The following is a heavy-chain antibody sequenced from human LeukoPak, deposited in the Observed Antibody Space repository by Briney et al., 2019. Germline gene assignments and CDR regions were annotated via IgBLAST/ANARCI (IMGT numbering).Heavy chain of an antibody. CDR1: GGTFSSYA. J-gene: IGHJ4*02. CDR2: IIPIFGTA. D-gene: IGHD3-16*02. CDR3: ASLDDYVWGSYRYTPFDY. V-gene: IGHV1-69*13. Sequence: SVKVSCKASGGTFSSYAISWVRQAPGRGLEWMGGIIPIFGTANYAQKFQGRVTITADESTSTAYMELSSLRSEDTAVYYCASLDDYVWGSYRYTPFDYWGQGTLVTVSS.